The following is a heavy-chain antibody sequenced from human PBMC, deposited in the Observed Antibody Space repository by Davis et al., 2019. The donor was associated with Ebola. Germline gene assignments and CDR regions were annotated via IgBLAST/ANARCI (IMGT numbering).Heavy chain of an antibody. CDR2: TNADGSNV. Sequence: GESLKISCAASGFTFSSSWMHWVRQVPGKGPVWVSRTNADGSNVRYEDSVKGRFTISRDNAKNTLYLQINSLRADDTAVYYCVREGRPTTEGGTEIPKYWGQGTLVTVSS. CDR3: VREGRPTTEGGTEIPKY. V-gene: IGHV3-74*01. CDR1: GFTFSSSW. J-gene: IGHJ1*01. D-gene: IGHD1/OR15-1a*01.